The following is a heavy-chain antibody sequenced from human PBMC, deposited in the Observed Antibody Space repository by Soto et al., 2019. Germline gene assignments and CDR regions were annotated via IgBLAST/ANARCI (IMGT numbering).Heavy chain of an antibody. J-gene: IGHJ3*02. CDR2: ISGSGGST. CDR3: ATGEDIVVVVAANPAFDI. D-gene: IGHD2-15*01. Sequence: GGSLRLSCAASGFTFSSYAMSWVRQAPGKGLEWVSAISGSGGSTYYADSVKGRFTISRDNSKNTLYLQMNSLRAEDTAVYYCATGEDIVVVVAANPAFDIWGQGTMVTVSS. V-gene: IGHV3-23*01. CDR1: GFTFSSYA.